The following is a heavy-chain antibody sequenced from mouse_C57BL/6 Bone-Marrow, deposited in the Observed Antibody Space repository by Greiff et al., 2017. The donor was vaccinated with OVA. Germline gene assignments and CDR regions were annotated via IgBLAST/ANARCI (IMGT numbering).Heavy chain of an antibody. Sequence: EVMLVESGGDLVKPGGSLKLSCAASGFTFSSYGMSWVRQTPDKRLEWVATISSGGSYTSSPDTVKGRFTISRDNAENTLYLQMSRLKSEEAAMYYCAREDYYGSSYLDYFDYWGQGTTLTVSS. V-gene: IGHV5-6*01. J-gene: IGHJ2*01. D-gene: IGHD1-1*01. CDR1: GFTFSSYG. CDR3: AREDYYGSSYLDYFDY. CDR2: ISSGGSYT.